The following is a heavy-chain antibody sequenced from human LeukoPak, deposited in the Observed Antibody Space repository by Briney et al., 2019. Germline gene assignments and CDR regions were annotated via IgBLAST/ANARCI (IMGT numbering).Heavy chain of an antibody. V-gene: IGHV3-30*18. CDR2: ISYDGSNK. CDR3: AKDRKFTMVRGVIVY. D-gene: IGHD3-10*01. J-gene: IGHJ4*02. CDR1: GFTFSSYG. Sequence: EGSLRLSCAASGFTFSSYGMHWVRQAPGKGLEWVAVISYDGSNKYYADSVKGRFTISRDNSKNTLYLQMNSLRAEDTAVYYCAKDRKFTMVRGVIVYWGQGTLVTVSS.